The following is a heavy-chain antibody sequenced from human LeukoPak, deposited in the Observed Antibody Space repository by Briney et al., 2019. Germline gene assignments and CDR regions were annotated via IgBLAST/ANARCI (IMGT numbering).Heavy chain of an antibody. V-gene: IGHV3-23*01. CDR1: GFTFSNYA. CDR2: ISSSGAAT. J-gene: IGHJ4*02. CDR3: AKPGVGPTPLLTPHDY. Sequence: GGSLRLSCAASGFTFSNYAIDWVRQAPGKGLEGVSAISSSGAATYSADSVKGRVTISRDNSKNMLFLQMDSLRAEDTAVYYCAKPGVGPTPLLTPHDYWGQGTLVTVSS. D-gene: IGHD1-26*01.